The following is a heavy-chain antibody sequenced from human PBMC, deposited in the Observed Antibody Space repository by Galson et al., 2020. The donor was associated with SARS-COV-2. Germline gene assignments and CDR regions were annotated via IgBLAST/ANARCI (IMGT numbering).Heavy chain of an antibody. CDR1: GFDFEDFW. CDR2: LRGDGSPT. V-gene: IGHV3-7*01. J-gene: IGHJ4*01. D-gene: IGHD6-13*01. Sequence: GGSLRLSCIASGFDFEDFWISWFRQAPGEGLEWVANLRGDGSPTTYVESVEGRFSISRDNAVNSLFLQMNSLRVEDTGVYYCTREGWQGGYWGQGTRVTVSS. CDR3: TREGWQGGY.